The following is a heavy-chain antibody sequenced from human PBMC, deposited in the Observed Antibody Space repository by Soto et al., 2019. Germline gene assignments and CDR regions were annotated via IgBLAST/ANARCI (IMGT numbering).Heavy chain of an antibody. V-gene: IGHV1-8*01. J-gene: IGHJ5*02. D-gene: IGHD4-17*01. CDR2: MNPNSGNT. CDR3: ARVKARYGDKCAYNWFDP. CDR1: GYTFTSYD. Sequence: ASVKVSCKASGYTFTSYDINWVVQAPGEGLEWMGWMNPNSGNTGYAQKFQGRLTMTRNTSISTAYMELSSLRSEDTAVYYCARVKARYGDKCAYNWFDPWGQGTLVTVSS.